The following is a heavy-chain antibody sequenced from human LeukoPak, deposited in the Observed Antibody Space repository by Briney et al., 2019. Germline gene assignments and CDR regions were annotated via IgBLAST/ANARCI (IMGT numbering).Heavy chain of an antibody. CDR1: GFTFSSYA. CDR2: ISSNGGST. J-gene: IGHJ4*02. CDR3: ARVRGGAGYSY. D-gene: IGHD2-21*01. Sequence: GGSLRLPCAASGFTFSSYAMHWVRQAPGKGLEYVSAISSNGGSTYYANSVTGRFTLSRDHSKNTLYLQMRSLTAEDMAVYYCARVRGGAGYSYWGQGTLVTVSS. V-gene: IGHV3-64*01.